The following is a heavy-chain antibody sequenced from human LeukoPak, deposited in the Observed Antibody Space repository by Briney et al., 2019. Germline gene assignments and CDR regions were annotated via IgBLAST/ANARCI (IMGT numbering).Heavy chain of an antibody. CDR2: IYHSGSA. CDR1: GGSISSNNW. Sequence: SPSETLSLTCAVSGGSISSNNWWSWVRQPPGKELEWIGEIYHSGSANYNPSLKSRVTISLDKSKNQVSLKLSSVTAADTAVYYCARETEGAYDFYYWGPGTLVTVSS. J-gene: IGHJ4*02. D-gene: IGHD3/OR15-3a*01. CDR3: ARETEGAYDFYY. V-gene: IGHV4-4*02.